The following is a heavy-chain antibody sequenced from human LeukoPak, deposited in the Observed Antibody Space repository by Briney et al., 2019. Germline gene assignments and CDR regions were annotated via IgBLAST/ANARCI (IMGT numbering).Heavy chain of an antibody. CDR2: ISSSGTTI. CDR1: GFTFSSYE. Sequence: GGSLRLSCAASGFTFSSYEMNWVRQAPGKGVEWLSYISSSGTTIKYADSVKGRFTISRENAKNSLYLQVNSLRAEDTAVYYCARIMITVTTSDYWGQGTLVTVSS. D-gene: IGHD4-17*01. J-gene: IGHJ4*02. CDR3: ARIMITVTTSDY. V-gene: IGHV3-48*03.